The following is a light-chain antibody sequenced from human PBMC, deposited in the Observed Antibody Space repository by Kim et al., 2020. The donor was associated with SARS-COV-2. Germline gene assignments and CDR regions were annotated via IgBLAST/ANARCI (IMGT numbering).Light chain of an antibody. J-gene: IGLJ2*01. Sequence: QSALTQPASMSGSTGQSITIPCNGTSRNIGSYNLVSWYQQHPGKAPKLSIYEVTKRPSEVSSLSSGSKSGNTASLTISELQTEDEADYYCCSYAGAGTNSLIFGGGTQLTVL. CDR3: CSYAGAGTNSLI. V-gene: IGLV2-23*02. CDR2: EVT. CDR1: SRNIGSYNL.